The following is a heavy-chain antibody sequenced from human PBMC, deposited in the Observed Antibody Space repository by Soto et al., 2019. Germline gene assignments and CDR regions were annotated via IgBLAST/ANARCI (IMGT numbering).Heavy chain of an antibody. J-gene: IGHJ4*02. CDR2: IIPLFGTP. V-gene: IGHV1-69*01. Sequence: QVQLVQSGAEVKKPGSSVKVSCKASGGIFSTYAISWLRQAPGQVLEWMGGIIPLFGTPNYAQRFQGRFTITADESTSTAYMELIRLRSENTAVYYYARDRDDYGSGNYYNRIDFWGQGNLVTVSS. CDR1: GGIFSTYA. CDR3: ARDRDDYGSGNYYNRIDF. D-gene: IGHD3-10*01.